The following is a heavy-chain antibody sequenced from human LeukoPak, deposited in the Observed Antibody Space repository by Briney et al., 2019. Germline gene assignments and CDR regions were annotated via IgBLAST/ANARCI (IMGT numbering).Heavy chain of an antibody. Sequence: SETLSLTCTVSGYSISSGYYWGWIRQPPGKGLEWIGSIYHSGSTYYNPSLKSRVTISVDTSKNQFSLKLRSVTAADTAVYYCARQEIGLRSFDPWGQGTLVTVSS. CDR2: IYHSGST. J-gene: IGHJ5*02. CDR1: GYSISSGYY. CDR3: ARQEIGLRSFDP. D-gene: IGHD3/OR15-3a*01. V-gene: IGHV4-38-2*02.